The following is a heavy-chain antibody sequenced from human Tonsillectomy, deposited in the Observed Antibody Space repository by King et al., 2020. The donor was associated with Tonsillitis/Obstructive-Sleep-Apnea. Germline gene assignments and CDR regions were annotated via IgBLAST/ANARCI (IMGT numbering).Heavy chain of an antibody. CDR2: IRSKAYGGTT. CDR3: TRGPYDFWRGYYRAMGG. CDR1: GFTFGDYA. D-gene: IGHD3-3*01. J-gene: IGHJ6*04. Sequence: VQLVESGGGLVQPGRSLRLSCTASGFTFGDYAMTWVRQAPGKGLEWVGFIRSKAYGGTTEYAASVKGRFTISRDDSKSVAYLQMSSLKTEDTGVYYCTRGPYDFWRGYYRAMGGWGKRTTVTVSS. V-gene: IGHV3-49*04.